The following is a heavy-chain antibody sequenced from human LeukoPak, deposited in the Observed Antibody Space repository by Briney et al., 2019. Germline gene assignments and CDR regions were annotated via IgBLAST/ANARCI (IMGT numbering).Heavy chain of an antibody. CDR1: GFAVSSTY. CDR2: INHNGNVN. J-gene: IGHJ6*02. Sequence: GGSLRLSCAASGFAVSSTYMSWVRQAPGKGLEWVASINHNGNVNYYVDSVKGRFTISRDNAKNSLYLQMSNLRAEDTAVYFCARGGGLDVWGQGATVTVSS. V-gene: IGHV3-7*03. CDR3: ARGGGLDV. D-gene: IGHD3-16*01.